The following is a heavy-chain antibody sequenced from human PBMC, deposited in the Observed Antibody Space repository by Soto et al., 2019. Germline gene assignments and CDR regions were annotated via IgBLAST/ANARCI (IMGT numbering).Heavy chain of an antibody. CDR2: IIPIFGTA. Sequence: SVKVSCKASGGTFSSYAISWVRQAPGQGLEWMGGIIPIFGTANYAQKFQGRVTITADESTSTAYMELSSLRSEDTAVYYCAVGMDIVDTQIYYYGMDVWGQGTTVTVSS. CDR3: AVGMDIVDTQIYYYGMDV. V-gene: IGHV1-69*13. D-gene: IGHD5-12*01. J-gene: IGHJ6*02. CDR1: GGTFSSYA.